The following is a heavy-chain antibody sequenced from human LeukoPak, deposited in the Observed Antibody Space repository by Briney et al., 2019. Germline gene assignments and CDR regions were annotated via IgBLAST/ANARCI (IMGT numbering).Heavy chain of an antibody. CDR2: IYHSGST. V-gene: IGHV4-4*02. J-gene: IGHJ5*02. D-gene: IGHD3-10*01. CDR3: AKADLPVRSPYNWFDP. Sequence: SGTLSLTCAVSGGSISSSNWWSWVRQPPGKGLEWIGEIYHSGSTNYNPSLKSRITISVDKSKNQFSLKLSSVTAADTAVYFCAKADLPVRSPYNWFDPWGQGTLVTVSS. CDR1: GGSISSSNW.